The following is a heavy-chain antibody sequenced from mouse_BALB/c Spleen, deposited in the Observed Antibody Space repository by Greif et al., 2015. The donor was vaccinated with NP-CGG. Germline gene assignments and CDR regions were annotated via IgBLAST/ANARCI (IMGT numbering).Heavy chain of an antibody. D-gene: IGHD4-1*01. J-gene: IGHJ3*01. CDR3: ARLGLGAY. CDR1: GYTFTSYW. CDR2: INPSTGYT. V-gene: IGHV1-7*01. Sequence: VMLVESGAELAKPGASVKMSCKASGYTFTSYWMHWVKQRPGQGLEWIGYINPSTGYTEYNQKFKDKATLTADKSSSTAYMQLSSLTSEDSAVYYCARLGLGAYWGQGTLVTVSA.